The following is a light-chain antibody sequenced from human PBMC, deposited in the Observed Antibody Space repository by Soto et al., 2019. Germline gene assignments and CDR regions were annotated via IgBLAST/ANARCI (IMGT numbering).Light chain of an antibody. CDR3: QTWGTGIQV. CDR1: SGHSSYA. Sequence: QSVLTQSPSASASLGASVKLTCTLSSGHSSYAIAWHQQQPEKGPRYLMKLNSDGSHSKGDGIPDRFSGSSSGAERYLTIPSLQSGDEADYYCQTWGTGIQVFGGGPK. J-gene: IGLJ2*01. V-gene: IGLV4-69*01. CDR2: LNSDGSH.